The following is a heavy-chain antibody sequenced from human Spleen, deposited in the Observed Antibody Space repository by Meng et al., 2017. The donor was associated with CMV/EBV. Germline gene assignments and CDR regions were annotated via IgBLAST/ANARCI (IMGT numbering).Heavy chain of an antibody. J-gene: IGHJ5*02. V-gene: IGHV4-39*07. D-gene: IGHD3-10*01. CDR3: ARTHYGSGSSRFDR. Sequence: SGDFISSSDCYWGWIRQPQGKGLEWIGHIYYNGDTHYNPSRKSRVTISVDTSKIQFSLNLNSVTAADTAVYYCARTHYGSGSSRFDRWGQGTLVTVSS. CDR1: GDFISSSDCY. CDR2: IYYNGDT.